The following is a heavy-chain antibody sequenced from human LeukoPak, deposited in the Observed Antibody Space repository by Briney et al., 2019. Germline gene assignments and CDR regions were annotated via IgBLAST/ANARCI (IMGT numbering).Heavy chain of an antibody. CDR2: ISDSGGNT. CDR3: AKGSRNTGFDY. CDR1: RFTFSSFA. Sequence: GGSLRLSCVASRFTFSSFAMYWVRQAPGKGLEWVSAISDSGGNTYYADSVKGRFTISRDNSKNTLYLQMNSLRVEDTAVYYCAKGSRNTGFDYWGQGTLVTVSS. D-gene: IGHD1-26*01. V-gene: IGHV3-23*01. J-gene: IGHJ4*02.